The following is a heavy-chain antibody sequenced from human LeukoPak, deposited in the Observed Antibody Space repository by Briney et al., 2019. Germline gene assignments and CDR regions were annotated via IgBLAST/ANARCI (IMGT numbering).Heavy chain of an antibody. V-gene: IGHV4-34*01. CDR3: ARVRTIGAVVNYYYYYMNV. CDR1: GGSFSGYY. D-gene: IGHD2-8*01. Sequence: SETLSLTCAVYGGSFSGYYWSWIRQPPGKGLEWIGEINHSGSTNHNPSLKSRVTISVDTSKNQFSLKPSSVTAADTAVYYRARVRTIGAVVNYYYYYMNVWGQGTMVTVSS. CDR2: INHSGST. J-gene: IGHJ6*03.